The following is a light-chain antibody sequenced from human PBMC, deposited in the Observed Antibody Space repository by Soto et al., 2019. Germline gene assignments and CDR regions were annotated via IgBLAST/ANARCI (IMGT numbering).Light chain of an antibody. V-gene: IGKV3-15*01. J-gene: IGKJ4*01. CDR1: QSVSSN. Sequence: EIVMTQSPATLSVSPGERATLSCRASQSVSSNFAWYQQKPGQAPRLLIYGASTRSTGIPARCSGSRSGTAFTLTISSLQSEDFAVYYCQQYNNWPALTFGGGTKVEIK. CDR2: GAS. CDR3: QQYNNWPALT.